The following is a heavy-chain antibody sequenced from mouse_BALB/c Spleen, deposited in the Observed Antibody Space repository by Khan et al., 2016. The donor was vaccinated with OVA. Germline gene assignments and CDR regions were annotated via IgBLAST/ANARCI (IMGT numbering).Heavy chain of an antibody. Sequence: EVQLQESGPGLVKPSQSLSLTCSVTGYSITSGYFWNWIRQFPGNILEWMGYIRSDGDSNYNPSLKNRISITRDTSKNRFFLKLNSVTPEDTATYYCARGGSSGPAWFTYWGQGTLVTVSA. CDR3: ARGGSSGPAWFTY. J-gene: IGHJ3*01. D-gene: IGHD3-1*01. CDR2: IRSDGDS. CDR1: GYSITSGYF. V-gene: IGHV3-6*02.